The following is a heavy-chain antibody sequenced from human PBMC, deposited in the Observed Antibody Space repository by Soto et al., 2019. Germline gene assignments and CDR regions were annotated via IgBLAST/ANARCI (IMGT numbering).Heavy chain of an antibody. J-gene: IGHJ4*02. CDR2: INHSGSA. CDR1: GESFSGHI. Sequence: PSETLSLTCAVYGESFSGHIWTWIRQTPGKGLQRIGQINHSGSASYNPSLKSRVTISVHTSNSQFSLELSSVTAADTAVYYCARGLITGSHYSGGWYYFDSWGQGTQVTVSS. D-gene: IGHD6-19*01. CDR3: ARGLITGSHYSGGWYYFDS. V-gene: IGHV4-34*01.